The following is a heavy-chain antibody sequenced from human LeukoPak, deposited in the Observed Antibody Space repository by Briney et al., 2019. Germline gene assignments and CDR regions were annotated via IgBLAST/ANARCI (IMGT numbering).Heavy chain of an antibody. V-gene: IGHV4-34*01. CDR1: GGSFSGYY. J-gene: IGHJ4*02. Sequence: SETLSLTCAVYGGSFSGYYWSWIRQPPGKGLEWIGEINHSGSTNYNPSLKSRVTISVDTSKNQFSLKLSSVTAADTAVYYCARLPPRYFDWFPFDYWGQGTLVTVSS. CDR2: INHSGST. D-gene: IGHD3-9*01. CDR3: ARLPPRYFDWFPFDY.